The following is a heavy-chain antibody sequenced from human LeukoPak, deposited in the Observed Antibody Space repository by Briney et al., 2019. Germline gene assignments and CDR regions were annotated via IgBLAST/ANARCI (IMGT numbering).Heavy chain of an antibody. V-gene: IGHV4-61*02. J-gene: IGHJ6*03. CDR1: GGSISSGSYY. CDR2: IYTSGST. Sequence: SQNLSLTCTVSGGSISSGSYYWSWIRQPAGKGLEWIGRIYTSGSTNYNPSLKSRVTISVDTSKNQFSLKLSSVTAADTGAYYCARGLYGCWSGNYNDYYYMDVWGKGTTVTVSS. CDR3: ARGLYGCWSGNYNDYYYMDV. D-gene: IGHD3-3*01.